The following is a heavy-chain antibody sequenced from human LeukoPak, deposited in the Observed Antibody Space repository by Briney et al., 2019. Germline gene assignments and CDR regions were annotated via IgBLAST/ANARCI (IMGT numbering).Heavy chain of an antibody. V-gene: IGHV3-49*04. D-gene: IGHD3-3*01. Sequence: GGSLRLSCTASGFTFGDYAMSWVRQAPGKGLEWVGFIRSKAYGGTTEYAASVKGRFTISRDDSESIAYLQMNSLKTEDTAVYYCTREGTIFGVVIIGYWGQGTLVTVSS. CDR3: TREGTIFGVVIIGY. CDR1: GFTFGDYA. CDR2: IRSKAYGGTT. J-gene: IGHJ4*02.